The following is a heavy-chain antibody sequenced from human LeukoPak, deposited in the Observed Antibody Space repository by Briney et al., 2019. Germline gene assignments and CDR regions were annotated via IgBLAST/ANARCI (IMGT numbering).Heavy chain of an antibody. CDR2: VKSKTDGGTT. Sequence: GGSLRLSCAASGFTFSNAWMSWVRQAPGKGLEWVGHVKSKTDGGTTDYAAPVKSRFTVSRDDSKNTLYLQMNSLKTEDTAVYYCTGRNFDYWGQGTLVTVSS. CDR3: TGRNFDY. CDR1: GFTFSNAW. J-gene: IGHJ4*02. V-gene: IGHV3-15*01.